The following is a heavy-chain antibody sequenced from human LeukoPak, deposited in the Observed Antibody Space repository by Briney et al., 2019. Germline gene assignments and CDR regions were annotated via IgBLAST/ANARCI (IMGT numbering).Heavy chain of an antibody. D-gene: IGHD2-15*01. CDR3: ARGRISGRGEPPVAATVWFDP. J-gene: IGHJ5*02. Sequence: SETLSLTCAVYGGSFSGYYWSWIRQPPGKGLEWIGEINHSGSTNYNPSLKSRVTISVDTSKNQFSLKLSSVTAADTAVYYCARGRISGRGEPPVAATVWFDPWGQGTLVTVSS. V-gene: IGHV4-34*01. CDR2: INHSGST. CDR1: GGSFSGYY.